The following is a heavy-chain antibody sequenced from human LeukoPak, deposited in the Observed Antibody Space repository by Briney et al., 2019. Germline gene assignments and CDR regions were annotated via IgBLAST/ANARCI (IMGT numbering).Heavy chain of an antibody. CDR3: ARSGLIRFDY. V-gene: IGHV3-23*01. CDR2: FSGSGGST. J-gene: IGHJ4*02. D-gene: IGHD2-15*01. Sequence: GGSLRLSCAASGFTFSNAWMSWVRQAPGKGLEWVSSFSGSGGSTYYADSVKGRFIISRDNSKNTLYLQMNSLRAEDTAVYYCARSGLIRFDYWGQGTLVTVSS. CDR1: GFTFSNAW.